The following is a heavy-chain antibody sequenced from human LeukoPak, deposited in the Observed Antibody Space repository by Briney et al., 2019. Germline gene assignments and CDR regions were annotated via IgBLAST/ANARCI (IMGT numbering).Heavy chain of an antibody. Sequence: GGSLRLSCAASGFTFSSYAMHWVRQAPGKGLEWVAVISYDGGNKYYADSVKGRFTISRDNSKNTLYLQMNSLRAEDTAVYYCARDSVGLGYCSSTSCYKAEYFQHWGQGTLVTVSS. CDR3: ARDSVGLGYCSSTSCYKAEYFQH. V-gene: IGHV3-30-3*01. CDR1: GFTFSSYA. D-gene: IGHD2-2*02. J-gene: IGHJ1*01. CDR2: ISYDGGNK.